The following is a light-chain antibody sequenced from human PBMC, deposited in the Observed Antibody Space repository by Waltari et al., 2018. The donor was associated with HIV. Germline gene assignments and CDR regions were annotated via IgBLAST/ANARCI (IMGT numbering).Light chain of an antibody. Sequence: QSVLTQPPSASGTPGQRVTISCSGSSSNIGRNYVYWYQQLPGTAPKLLIYRNNQRPSGVPDRFCGSKSGTSASLAISGLRSEDEADYYCAAWDDSLSGLHVVFGGGTKVTVL. CDR3: AAWDDSLSGLHVV. J-gene: IGLJ2*01. V-gene: IGLV1-47*01. CDR1: SSNIGRNY. CDR2: RNN.